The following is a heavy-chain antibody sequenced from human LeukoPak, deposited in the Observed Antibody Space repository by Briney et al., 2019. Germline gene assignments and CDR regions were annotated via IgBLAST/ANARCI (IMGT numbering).Heavy chain of an antibody. Sequence: GGSLRLSCAASGFTFRSYAMSWVRQAPGKGLEWVANIKHDGSEKYYVDSVKGRFTISRDNAKNSLYLQMNSLRAEDTAVYYCARDAGRKDDYWGQGTLVTVSS. CDR3: ARDAGRKDDY. J-gene: IGHJ4*02. CDR1: GFTFRSYA. CDR2: IKHDGSEK. V-gene: IGHV3-7*01.